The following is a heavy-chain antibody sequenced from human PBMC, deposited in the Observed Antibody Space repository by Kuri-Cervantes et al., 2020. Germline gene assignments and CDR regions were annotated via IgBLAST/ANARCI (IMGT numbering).Heavy chain of an antibody. Sequence: SETLSLTCAISGDSVSSNSAAWNWIRQSPSGGLEWLGRTYYRSKWYNDYAVSVKSRITINPDTSKNQFSLQLNSVTPEDTAVYYCARSSYYDSSGYPTDLDYWGQGTLVTVSS. CDR2: TYYRSKWYN. V-gene: IGHV6-1*01. J-gene: IGHJ4*02. D-gene: IGHD3-22*01. CDR1: GDSVSSNSAA. CDR3: ARSSYYDSSGYPTDLDY.